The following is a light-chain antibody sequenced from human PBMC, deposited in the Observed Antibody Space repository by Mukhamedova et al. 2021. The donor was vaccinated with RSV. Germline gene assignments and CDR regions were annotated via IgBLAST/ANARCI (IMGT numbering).Light chain of an antibody. J-gene: IGLJ2*01. Sequence: GGYNYVSWYQQHPGKAPKLMIYDVSKRPSGVSNRFSGSKSGNTASLAITGLQAEDEADYYCQSYDSSLSGSVVFGGGTKLTVL. V-gene: IGLV2-14*04. CDR3: QSYDSSLSGSVV. CDR2: DVS. CDR1: GGYNY.